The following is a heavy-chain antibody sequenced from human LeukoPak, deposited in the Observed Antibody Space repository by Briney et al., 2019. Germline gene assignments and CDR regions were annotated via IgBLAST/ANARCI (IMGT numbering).Heavy chain of an antibody. CDR2: ISASGGTT. J-gene: IGHJ5*01. V-gene: IGHV3-23*01. CDR1: GFTFNNYA. Sequence: GGSLRLSCAASGFTFNNYAMSWVRQAPGKGLEWVSAISASGGTTYYADSVKGRFTISRDNSENTLFLQMNSLRAEDTAVYYCAKEPREYCSSTSCPNWFDSWGQGTLATVSS. D-gene: IGHD2-2*01. CDR3: AKEPREYCSSTSCPNWFDS.